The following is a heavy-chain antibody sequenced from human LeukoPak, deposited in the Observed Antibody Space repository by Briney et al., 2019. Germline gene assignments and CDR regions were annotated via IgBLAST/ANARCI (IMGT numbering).Heavy chain of an antibody. D-gene: IGHD3-22*01. J-gene: IGHJ4*02. CDR2: ISAYNGNT. CDR1: GYTFTSYG. V-gene: IGHV1-18*01. Sequence: ASVKVSCKASGYTFTSYGISWVRQAPGQGLEWMGWISAYNGNTNYAQRLQGRVTMTTDTSTSTAYMELRSLRSDDTAVYYCARGSRYYYDSSGYYDYWGQGTLVTVSS. CDR3: ARGSRYYYDSSGYYDY.